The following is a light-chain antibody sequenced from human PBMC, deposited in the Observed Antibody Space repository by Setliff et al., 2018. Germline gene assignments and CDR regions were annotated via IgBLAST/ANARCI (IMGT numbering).Light chain of an antibody. CDR3: CSYAGIHTLI. J-gene: IGLJ2*01. Sequence: QSALSQPRSVSGSPGQSVTISCTGTSSDVGAYVHVSRYQQHPDTAPKLILYDVNNRPSGVPDRFSGSKFGNTASLTISGLQTEDEADYYCCSYAGIHTLIFGGGTKVTVL. V-gene: IGLV2-11*01. CDR1: SSDVGAYVH. CDR2: DVN.